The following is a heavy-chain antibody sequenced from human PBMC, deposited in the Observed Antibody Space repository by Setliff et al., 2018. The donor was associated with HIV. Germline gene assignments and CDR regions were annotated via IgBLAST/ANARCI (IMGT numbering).Heavy chain of an antibody. Sequence: SETLSLTCAVYGGSFSAYHWSWIRQTPGKGLEWLGEINHSGSTAYNLALESRVSMSIDTSTNQFSLKLTSVTAADTAIYYCARGRDYTGSWFRPFYLDFWGHGNLVTVSS. J-gene: IGHJ4*01. CDR3: ARGRDYTGSWFRPFYLDF. V-gene: IGHV4-34*01. CDR1: GGSFSAYH. D-gene: IGHD3-3*01. CDR2: INHSGST.